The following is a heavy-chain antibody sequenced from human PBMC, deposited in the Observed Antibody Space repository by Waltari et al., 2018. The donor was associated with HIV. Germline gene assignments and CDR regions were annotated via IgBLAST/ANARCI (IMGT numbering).Heavy chain of an antibody. CDR1: GFTVSSNY. J-gene: IGHJ6*02. V-gene: IGHV3-66*02. CDR3: ARDQGPAGMDV. CDR2: IYSGGST. Sequence: EVQLVESGGGLVQPGGSLRLSCAASGFTVSSNYMSWVRQAPGKGAEWILVIYSGGSTYDADSVKGRFTISRDNSKNTLYLQMNSLRAEDTAVYYCARDQGPAGMDVWGQGTTVTVSS.